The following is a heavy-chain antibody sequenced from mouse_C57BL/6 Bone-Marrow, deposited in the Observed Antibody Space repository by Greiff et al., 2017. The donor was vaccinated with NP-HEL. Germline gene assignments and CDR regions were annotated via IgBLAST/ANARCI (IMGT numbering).Heavy chain of an antibody. CDR2: IYPGSGST. CDR3: ARSPLDGYLYDYAMDY. Sequence: QVHVKQSGAELVKPGASVKMSCKASGYTFTSYWITWVKQRPGQGLEWIGDIYPGSGSTYYTEKFKSQATITVDTSYSTAYLQLNSLTSEDSAVYYCARSPLDGYLYDYAMDYWGQGTSVTVSS. J-gene: IGHJ4*01. V-gene: IGHV1-55*01. CDR1: GYTFTSYW. D-gene: IGHD2-3*01.